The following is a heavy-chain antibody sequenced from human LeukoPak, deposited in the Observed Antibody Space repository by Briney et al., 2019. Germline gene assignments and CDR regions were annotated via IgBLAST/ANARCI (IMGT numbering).Heavy chain of an antibody. Sequence: ASVTVSCEASGYTFTGYFMHWVRQATGQGLEWMGRINPNSGGTNYAQKFQGRVTMTRDTSISTAYMELSRLRSDDTAVYYCARDKHCSSTSCFLRNWFDPWGQGTLVTVSS. CDR2: INPNSGGT. D-gene: IGHD2-2*01. J-gene: IGHJ5*02. CDR1: GYTFTGYF. V-gene: IGHV1-2*06. CDR3: ARDKHCSSTSCFLRNWFDP.